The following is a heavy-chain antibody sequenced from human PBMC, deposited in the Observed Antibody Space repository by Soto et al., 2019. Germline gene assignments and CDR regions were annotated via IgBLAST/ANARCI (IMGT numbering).Heavy chain of an antibody. CDR3: ARSPGGYCSGGSCYFFDY. CDR1: GFTVSSNY. CDR2: IYSGGST. D-gene: IGHD2-15*01. Sequence: RGSLRLSCAASGFTVSSNYMSWVRQAPGKGLEWVSVIYSGGSTYYADSVKGRFTISRHNSKNTLYLQMNSLRAEDTAVYYCARSPGGYCSGGSCYFFDYWGQGTLVTVSS. V-gene: IGHV3-66*01. J-gene: IGHJ4*02.